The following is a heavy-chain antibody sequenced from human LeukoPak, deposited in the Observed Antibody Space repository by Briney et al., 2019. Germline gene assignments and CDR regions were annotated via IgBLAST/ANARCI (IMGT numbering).Heavy chain of an antibody. J-gene: IGHJ3*02. CDR2: INPNSGGT. CDR1: GYTFTGYY. Sequence: ASVKVSCKASGYTFTGYYMHWVRQAPGQGLEWMGWINPNSGGTNYAQKFQGRVTMTGDTSISTAYMELSRLRSDDTAVYYCARVIGTADIVDAFDIWGQGTMVTVSS. D-gene: IGHD2-15*01. V-gene: IGHV1-2*02. CDR3: ARVIGTADIVDAFDI.